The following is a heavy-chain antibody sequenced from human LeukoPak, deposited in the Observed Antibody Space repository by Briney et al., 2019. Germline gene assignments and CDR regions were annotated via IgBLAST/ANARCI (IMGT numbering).Heavy chain of an antibody. CDR1: GGSISSYY. CDR2: IYHSGST. CDR3: ARARPGYSNPPNYFDY. D-gene: IGHD6-13*01. Sequence: SETLSLTCTVSGGSISSYYWSWIRQPPGKGLEWIGYIYHSGSTYYNPSLKSRVTISVDRSKNQFSLKLSSVTAADTAVYYCARARPGYSNPPNYFDYWGQGTLVTVSS. V-gene: IGHV4-59*12. J-gene: IGHJ4*02.